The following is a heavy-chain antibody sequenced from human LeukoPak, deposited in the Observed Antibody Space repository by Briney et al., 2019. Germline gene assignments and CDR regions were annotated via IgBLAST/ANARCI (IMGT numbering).Heavy chain of an antibody. J-gene: IGHJ4*02. CDR1: GGSIRGYY. V-gene: IGHV4-59*08. D-gene: IGHD1-26*01. Sequence: SETLSLTCNVSGGSIRGYYWSWIRQPPGKGLEWIGYIYSSGSTNYNPSLKSRVTMSVDTSKNQFSLKVTSVTAADTAVYYCARGVGPTTAQSTFDYWGQGALVTVSS. CDR3: ARGVGPTTAQSTFDY. CDR2: IYSSGST.